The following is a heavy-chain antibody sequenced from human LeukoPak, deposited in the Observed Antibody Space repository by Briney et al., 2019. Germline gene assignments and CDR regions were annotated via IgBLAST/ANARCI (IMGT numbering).Heavy chain of an antibody. J-gene: IGHJ3*02. CDR2: IKQDGSDN. Sequence: GGSLRLSCAASGFTFNKYWMSWVRQAPGKGLEWVANIKQDGSDNYYVDSVKGRFTISRDNAKSSLYLQMNSLRAEDTGVYYCARDYCSRSSCYENAFDIWGQGTMVTVSS. CDR3: ARDYCSRSSCYENAFDI. CDR1: GFTFNKYW. D-gene: IGHD2-2*01. V-gene: IGHV3-7*01.